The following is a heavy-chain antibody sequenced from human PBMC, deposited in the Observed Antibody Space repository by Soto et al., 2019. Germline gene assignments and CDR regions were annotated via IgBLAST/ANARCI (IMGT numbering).Heavy chain of an antibody. CDR2: INPNGGGT. V-gene: IGHV1-2*02. D-gene: IGHD3-10*01. CDR1: GYTFIGYD. Sequence: ASVKVSCKASGYTFIGYDINWVRQAPGQGLEWMGWINPNGGGTNYAQRFQGRVTLTRDTSINTAYMELNGLRSDDTAVYYCARVRTQFGYDVFDIWGQGKRVTVSS. J-gene: IGHJ3*02. CDR3: ARVRTQFGYDVFDI.